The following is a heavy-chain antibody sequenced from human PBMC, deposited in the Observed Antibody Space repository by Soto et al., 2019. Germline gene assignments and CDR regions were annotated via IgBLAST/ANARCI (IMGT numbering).Heavy chain of an antibody. CDR1: GFTFSSYA. CDR3: AMSRYDFWSGYPIGAFDI. V-gene: IGHV3-23*01. D-gene: IGHD3-3*01. J-gene: IGHJ3*02. Sequence: GGSLRLSCAASGFTFSSYAMSWVRQAPGKGLEWVSAISGSGGSTYYADSVKGRFTISRDNSKNTLYLQMNSLRAEDTAVYYCAMSRYDFWSGYPIGAFDIWGQGTMVTVSS. CDR2: ISGSGGST.